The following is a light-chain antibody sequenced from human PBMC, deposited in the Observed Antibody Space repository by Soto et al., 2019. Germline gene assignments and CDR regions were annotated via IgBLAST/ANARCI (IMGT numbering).Light chain of an antibody. J-gene: IGLJ2*01. Sequence: QSVLTQPASVSGSPGQSITISCTGTSSDVGGYNYVSWYQQHPGKAPKLMIYDVSNRPSGVSNRFSGSKSGNTASLTISGLQAEDEADYYCSSYTSSRTSKVVFGGGTKLTVL. V-gene: IGLV2-14*01. CDR2: DVS. CDR3: SSYTSSRTSKVV. CDR1: SSDVGGYNY.